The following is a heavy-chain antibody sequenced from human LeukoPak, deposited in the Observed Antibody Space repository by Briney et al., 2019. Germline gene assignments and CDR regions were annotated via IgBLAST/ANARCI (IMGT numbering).Heavy chain of an antibody. CDR3: ARHGSYWDFDY. CDR1: GGSIGTYY. CDR2: ISYSGST. D-gene: IGHD1-26*01. J-gene: IGHJ4*02. V-gene: IGHV4-59*08. Sequence: PSEILSLTCTVSGGSIGTYYWSWIRQPPGKGLEWIGYISYSGSTDYNPSLRSRVTISVDTSKNQFSLRLSSVTAADTAVYYCARHGSYWDFDYWGQGALVTVSS.